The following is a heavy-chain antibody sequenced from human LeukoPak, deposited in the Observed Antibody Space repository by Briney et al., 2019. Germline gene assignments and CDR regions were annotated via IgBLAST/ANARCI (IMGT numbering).Heavy chain of an antibody. D-gene: IGHD3-22*01. CDR2: IKQDGSEK. V-gene: IGHV3-7*01. J-gene: IGHJ4*02. CDR3: AREKEQVNYYDSSSVDY. Sequence: LTGGSLRLSCAASGFTFSNFWMSWVRQAPGKGLEWVANIKQDGSEKDYVDSVKGRFTISRDNAKNSLHLQITSLRAEDTAVYFCAREKEQVNYYDSSSVDYWGQGTLVTVSS. CDR1: GFTFSNFW.